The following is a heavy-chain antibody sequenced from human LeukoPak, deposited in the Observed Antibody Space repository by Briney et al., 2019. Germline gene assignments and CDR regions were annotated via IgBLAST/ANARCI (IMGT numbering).Heavy chain of an antibody. CDR3: AKGYYYDSSGMGG. CDR2: ISWNSGSI. J-gene: IGHJ4*02. D-gene: IGHD3-22*01. Sequence: GRSLRLSCAASGFTFDDYAMHWVRQAPGKGLEWVSGISWNSGSIGYADSVKGRFTISRDNAKNSLYLQMNSLRAEDTALYYCAKGYYYDSSGMGGWGQGTLVTVSS. V-gene: IGHV3-9*01. CDR1: GFTFDDYA.